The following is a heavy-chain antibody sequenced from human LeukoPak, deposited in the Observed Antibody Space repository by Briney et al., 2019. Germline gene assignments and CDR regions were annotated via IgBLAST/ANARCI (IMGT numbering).Heavy chain of an antibody. V-gene: IGHV5-10-1*01. CDR2: IDPSDSYP. D-gene: IGHD2-2*01. CDR3: ARVVPAANPYYYYGMDV. CDR1: GYSFTSYW. Sequence: GESLRISCKGSGYSFTSYWISLVRQMPGKGLEWMGRIDPSDSYPNYSPSFQGPATISADTSISTAYLQWSSLKASDTAMYYCARVVPAANPYYYYGMDVWGQGTTVTVSS. J-gene: IGHJ6*02.